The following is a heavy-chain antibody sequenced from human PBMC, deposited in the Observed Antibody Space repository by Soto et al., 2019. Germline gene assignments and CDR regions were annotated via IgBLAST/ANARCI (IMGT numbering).Heavy chain of an antibody. CDR1: GFTFSSYA. Sequence: GESLKISCAASGFTFSSYAMSWVRQAPGKGLEWVSAISGSGGSTYYADSVKGRFTISRDNSKNTLYLQMNSLRAEDTAVYYCAKAFASMITFGGVIDYYFDYWGQGTLVTVSS. CDR3: AKAFASMITFGGVIDYYFDY. D-gene: IGHD3-16*02. J-gene: IGHJ4*02. V-gene: IGHV3-23*01. CDR2: ISGSGGST.